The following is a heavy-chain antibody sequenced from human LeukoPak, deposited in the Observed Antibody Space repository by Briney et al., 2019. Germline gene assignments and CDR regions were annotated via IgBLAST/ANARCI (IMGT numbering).Heavy chain of an antibody. J-gene: IGHJ3*02. V-gene: IGHV3-23*01. CDR2: ISGSGGST. D-gene: IGHD1-26*01. Sequence: GGSLRLSCAASGFTFSSYAMSWVRQAPGKGLEWVSAISGSGGSTYYADSVKGRFTISRDNSKNTLYLQMNSLRAEDTAVYYCAKVAPPELVGATTWAFDIWGRGTMVTVSS. CDR3: AKVAPPELVGATTWAFDI. CDR1: GFTFSSYA.